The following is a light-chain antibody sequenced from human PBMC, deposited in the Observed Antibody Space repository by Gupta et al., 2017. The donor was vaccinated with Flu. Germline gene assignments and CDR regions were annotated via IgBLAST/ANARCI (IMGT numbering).Light chain of an antibody. CDR1: TSNIGNNY. Sequence: QSVLTQPPSASWTPGQRVSISYSGSTSNIGNNYVHWYQQFPGAAPKLLIYMNNNRPSGVPDRFSGSMSGTSTSLASSGLRSEDEADYYCATWDDRLSVWVFGGGTKLTVL. V-gene: IGLV1-47*01. CDR3: ATWDDRLSVWV. J-gene: IGLJ3*02. CDR2: MNN.